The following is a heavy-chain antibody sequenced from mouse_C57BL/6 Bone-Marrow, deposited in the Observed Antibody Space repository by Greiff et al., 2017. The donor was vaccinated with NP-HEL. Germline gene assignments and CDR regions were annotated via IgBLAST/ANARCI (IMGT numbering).Heavy chain of an antibody. V-gene: IGHV1-81*01. CDR1: VSPFPSYG. D-gene: IGHD4-1*01. Sequence: HLHHSGAELSRPCSSVPLSCPSSVSPFPSYGISWVKQRTGQGLEWIGEIYPRSGNTSYNEKFKGKATLTADKSSSTAYMELRSLTSEDSAVYFCARDWDDYWGQGTTLTVSS. CDR3: ARDWDDY. J-gene: IGHJ2*01. CDR2: IYPRSGNT.